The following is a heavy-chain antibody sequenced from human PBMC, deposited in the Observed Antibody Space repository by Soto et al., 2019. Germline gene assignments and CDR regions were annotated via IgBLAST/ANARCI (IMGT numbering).Heavy chain of an antibody. CDR1: GFTFSSYA. CDR2: ISGSGGST. J-gene: IGHJ4*02. D-gene: IGHD5-18*01. Sequence: GGSLRLSCAASGFTFSSYAMSWVRQAPGKGLEWVSAISGSGGSTYYADSVEGRFTISRDNSKNTLYLQMNSLRAEDTAVYYCAKDTVVRYTYFDYWGQGTLVTVSS. V-gene: IGHV3-23*01. CDR3: AKDTVVRYTYFDY.